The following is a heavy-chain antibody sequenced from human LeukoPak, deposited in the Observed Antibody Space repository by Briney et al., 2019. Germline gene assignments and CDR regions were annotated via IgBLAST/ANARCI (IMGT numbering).Heavy chain of an antibody. Sequence: GGSLRLSCAASGFTFSSYGMHWVRQAPGKGLEWVAVIWYDGSNKYYADSVKGRFTISRDNSKNTLYLQMNCLRAEDTAVYYYAKDTGYYYDSSGMDYWGQGTLVTVSS. J-gene: IGHJ4*02. CDR2: IWYDGSNK. D-gene: IGHD3-22*01. V-gene: IGHV3-33*06. CDR3: AKDTGYYYDSSGMDY. CDR1: GFTFSSYG.